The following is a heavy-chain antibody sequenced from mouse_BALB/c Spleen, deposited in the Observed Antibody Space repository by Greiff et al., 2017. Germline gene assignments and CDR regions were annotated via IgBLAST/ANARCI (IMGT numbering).Heavy chain of an antibody. J-gene: IGHJ4*01. Sequence: VQLQQSGAELVRPGALVKLSCKASGFNINDYYMHWVKQRPEQGLEWIGWIDPENGNTIYDPKFQGKASITADTSSNTAYLQLSSLTSEDTAVYYCARYDGNYYAMDYWGQGTSVTVSS. CDR1: GFNINDYY. CDR3: ARYDGNYYAMDY. CDR2: IDPENGNT. D-gene: IGHD2-14*01. V-gene: IGHV14-1*02.